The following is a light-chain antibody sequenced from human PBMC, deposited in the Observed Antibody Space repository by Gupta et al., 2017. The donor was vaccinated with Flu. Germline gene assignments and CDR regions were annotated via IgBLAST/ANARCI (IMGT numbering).Light chain of an antibody. V-gene: IGLV8-61*01. CDR3: VLYMGSGTWV. Sequence: QTVVTQEPSFSVSPGGTVTLTCGLSSGSVSTSYYPSWYQQTPGQAPRALIYSTNTRSSGVPDRFSGSILGNKAARTITGAQADDESDYYCVLYMGSGTWVFGGGTKLTVL. CDR1: SGSVSTSYY. CDR2: STN. J-gene: IGLJ3*02.